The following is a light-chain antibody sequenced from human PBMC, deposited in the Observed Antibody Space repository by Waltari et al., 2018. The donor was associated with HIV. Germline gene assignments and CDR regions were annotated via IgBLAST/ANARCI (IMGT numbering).Light chain of an antibody. V-gene: IGLV1-47*01. CDR2: RNN. CDR3: AAWDDSLSGYV. Sequence: QSVLTQQPSASGTPGQRVTISCSGSSSTIGSNYVYWYQPLPGTAPKLLLYRNNQRPSGVPDRFSGSKSGTSASLAISGLRSEDEADYYCAAWDDSLSGYVFGTGTKVTVL. J-gene: IGLJ1*01. CDR1: SSTIGSNY.